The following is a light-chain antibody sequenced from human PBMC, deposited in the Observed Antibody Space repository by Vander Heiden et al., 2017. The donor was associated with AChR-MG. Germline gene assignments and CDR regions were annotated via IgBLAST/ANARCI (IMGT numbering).Light chain of an antibody. CDR3: QSYDSSLSGLV. J-gene: IGLJ2*01. CDR1: SSNIGADFA. CDR2: GNN. Sequence: QSVLTQPPSVSEAPGQGVIISCTGNSSNIGADFAVHWYQHVPETAPNLLIYGNNNRPSGVPDRFSGSKSGTSASLAITGLQAEDEADYYCQSYDSSLSGLVFGGGTKLTVL. V-gene: IGLV1-40*01.